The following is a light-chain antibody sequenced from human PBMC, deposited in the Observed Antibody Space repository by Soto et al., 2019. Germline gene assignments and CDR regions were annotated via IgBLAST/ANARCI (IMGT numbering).Light chain of an antibody. CDR2: DAS. CDR3: QQYSSFPIT. Sequence: DIQKKQPPSTLHASVADRVKLTCRASQRISSWLAWYQQKPGKAPKLLIYDASSLESGVPSRFSGSGSGTEFTLTISSLQPDDFATYYCQQYSSFPITFGQGTRLEI. V-gene: IGKV1-5*01. CDR1: QRISSW. J-gene: IGKJ5*01.